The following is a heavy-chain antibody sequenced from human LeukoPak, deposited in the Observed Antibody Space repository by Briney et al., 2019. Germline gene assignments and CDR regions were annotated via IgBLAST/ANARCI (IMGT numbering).Heavy chain of an antibody. Sequence: ASVKVSCKASGYTFTSYYMHWVRQAPGQGLEWMGIINPSGGSTSYAQKFQGRVTMTRDTSTSTVYMELSSLRSEDTAVYYCARLRVETAGYYDFWSGYRHTFDYWGQGTLVTVSS. CDR1: GYTFTSYY. V-gene: IGHV1-46*01. J-gene: IGHJ4*02. CDR2: INPSGGST. CDR3: ARLRVETAGYYDFWSGYRHTFDY. D-gene: IGHD3-3*01.